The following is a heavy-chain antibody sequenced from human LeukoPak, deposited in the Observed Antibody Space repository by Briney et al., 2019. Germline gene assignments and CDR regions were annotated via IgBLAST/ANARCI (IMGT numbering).Heavy chain of an antibody. CDR3: AKDITGYSGYDSAFDI. J-gene: IGHJ3*02. CDR1: GFTFDDYA. CDR2: ISWNSGSI. Sequence: GGSLRLSCAASGFTFDDYAMHWVRQAPGKGLEWVSGISWNSGSIGYADSVKGRFTISRDNAKNSLYLQMNSLRAEDTALYYCAKDITGYSGYDSAFDIWGQGTVVTVSS. V-gene: IGHV3-9*01. D-gene: IGHD5-12*01.